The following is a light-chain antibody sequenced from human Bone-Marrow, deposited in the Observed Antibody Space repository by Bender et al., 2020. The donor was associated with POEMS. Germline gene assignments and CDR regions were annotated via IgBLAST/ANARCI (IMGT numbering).Light chain of an antibody. J-gene: IGLJ3*02. CDR2: EVS. Sequence: QSALTQPASVSGSPGQSITISCAGSSSDVGGYDNVFWYQQHPGKVPKVMIFEVSNRPPGVSDRFSGSKFGNTASLTISGLQAEDEADYYCCSYTSGSTLWVFGGGTKLTVL. V-gene: IGLV2-14*01. CDR3: CSYTSGSTLWV. CDR1: SSDVGGYDN.